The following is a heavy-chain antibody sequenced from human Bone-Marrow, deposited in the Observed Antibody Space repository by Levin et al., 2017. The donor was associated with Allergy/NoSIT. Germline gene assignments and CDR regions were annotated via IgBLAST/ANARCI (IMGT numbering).Heavy chain of an antibody. J-gene: IGHJ6*02. V-gene: IGHV2-26*01. Sequence: ESGPTLVKPTETLALTCTVSGFSLSHPRMAVSWVRQPPGKALSWLGHIFSNDEKSYNTSLRSRPTISQDTSKSQVVLTMTNMDPLDTGTYYCARISVSTTYYAMDVWGQGTTVTVSS. CDR3: ARISVSTTYYAMDV. CDR1: GFSLSHPRMA. CDR2: IFSNDEK. D-gene: IGHD5/OR15-5a*01.